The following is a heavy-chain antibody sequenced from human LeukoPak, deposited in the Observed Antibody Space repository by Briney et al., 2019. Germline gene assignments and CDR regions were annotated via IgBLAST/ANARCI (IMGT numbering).Heavy chain of an antibody. J-gene: IGHJ4*02. CDR2: IYYSGST. V-gene: IGHV4-31*03. CDR1: SGSISSGGYY. CDR3: AASPRTSGYDGLFDY. D-gene: IGHD5-12*01. Sequence: SETLSLTCTVSSGSISSGGYYWSRIRQHPGKGLEWIGYIYYSGSTYYNPSLKSRVTISVNTSKNQFSLRLSSVTAADTAVYYCAASPRTSGYDGLFDYWGQGTLVTVSS.